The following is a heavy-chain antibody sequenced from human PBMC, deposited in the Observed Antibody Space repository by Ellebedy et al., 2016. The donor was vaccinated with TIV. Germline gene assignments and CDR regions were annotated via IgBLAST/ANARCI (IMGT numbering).Heavy chain of an antibody. Sequence: AASVKVSCKTSGYVFTTYGITWVRQAPGHGLESMGWINPYSGHTVYAQNFQGRVPLTTETSTNTAYMELLGLKSDDTAVYYCARDGIGHFDGSVVDYWGQGTLVTVSS. J-gene: IGHJ4*02. CDR2: INPYSGHT. V-gene: IGHV1-18*01. D-gene: IGHD5-24*01. CDR1: GYVFTTYG. CDR3: ARDGIGHFDGSVVDY.